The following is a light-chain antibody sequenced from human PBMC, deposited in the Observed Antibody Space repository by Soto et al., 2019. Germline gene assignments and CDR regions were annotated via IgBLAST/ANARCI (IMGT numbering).Light chain of an antibody. V-gene: IGLV2-14*01. J-gene: IGLJ3*02. CDR3: SSYTSSSTWV. CDR2: EVS. Sequence: QSALTQPASVSGSPGHSITISCTGTSSDVGGYNYVSWYQQHPGKAPKLMIYEVSNRPSGVSNRFSGSKSGNTASLTISGLQAEDEADYYCSSYTSSSTWVFGGGTKVTVL. CDR1: SSDVGGYNY.